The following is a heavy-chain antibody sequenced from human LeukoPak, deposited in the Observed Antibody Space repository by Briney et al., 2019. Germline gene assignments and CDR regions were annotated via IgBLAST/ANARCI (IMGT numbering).Heavy chain of an antibody. Sequence: NPSETLSLTCTVSGGSISSSSYYWGWIRQPPGKGLEWIGSIYYSGSTYYSPSLTGRVTVSVDTSENQFSLKLSSVTAADTAVYYCARDSGSWGGAFDIWGQGTMVTVSS. J-gene: IGHJ3*02. CDR1: GGSISSSSYY. V-gene: IGHV4-39*07. D-gene: IGHD3-10*01. CDR3: ARDSGSWGGAFDI. CDR2: IYYSGST.